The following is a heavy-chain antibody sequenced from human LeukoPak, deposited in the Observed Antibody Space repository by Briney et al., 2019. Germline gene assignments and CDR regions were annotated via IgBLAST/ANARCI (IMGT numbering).Heavy chain of an antibody. J-gene: IGHJ3*02. CDR3: ARGGMATITRGAFDI. D-gene: IGHD5-24*01. Sequence: GASVKVSCKASGYTFTSYYMHWVRQAPGQGLEWMGIINPSGGSTSYAQKSQGRVTMTRDTSTSTVYMELSSLRSEDTAVYYCARGGMATITRGAFDIWGQGTMVTVSS. CDR1: GYTFTSYY. CDR2: INPSGGST. V-gene: IGHV1-46*01.